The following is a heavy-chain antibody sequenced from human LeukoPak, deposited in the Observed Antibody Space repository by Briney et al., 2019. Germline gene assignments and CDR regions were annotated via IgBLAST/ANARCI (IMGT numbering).Heavy chain of an antibody. V-gene: IGHV4-61*08. D-gene: IGHD1-26*01. J-gene: IGHJ3*02. Sequence: SQTLSLTCTVSGGSISSGDYYWSWIRQPPGKGLEWIAYIYYSGSTNYNPSLKSRVTISVDTSKDQFSLKLGSVTAADTAVYYCARLGWDDAFDIWGQGTMVTVSS. CDR2: IYYSGST. CDR1: GGSISSGDYY. CDR3: ARLGWDDAFDI.